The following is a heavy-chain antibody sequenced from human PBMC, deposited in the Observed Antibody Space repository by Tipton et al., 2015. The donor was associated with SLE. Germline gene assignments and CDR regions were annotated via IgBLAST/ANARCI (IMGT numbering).Heavy chain of an antibody. CDR3: ARESEGYLTILGVVNGAFDM. CDR2: VYYSGST. D-gene: IGHD3-3*01. V-gene: IGHV4-59*11. Sequence: TLSLTCNVSGGSISNLYWSWIRQPPGKPLEWIGYVYYSGSTNYNPSLKSRVTISVDTSKNQFSLKLSSVTAADTAVYYCARESEGYLTILGVVNGAFDMWGQGTMVTVSA. J-gene: IGHJ3*02. CDR1: GGSISNLY.